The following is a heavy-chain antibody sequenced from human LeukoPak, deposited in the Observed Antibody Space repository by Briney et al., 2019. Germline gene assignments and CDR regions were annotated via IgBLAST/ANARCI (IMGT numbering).Heavy chain of an antibody. CDR3: AKVSSSSWYGSTYYYYYMDV. Sequence: GGSLRLSCAASGFTFSYNWMSWVRQAPGKGLEWVANIKRDGSQKYYMDSVRGRFTISRDNSKNTLYLQMNSLRAEDTAVYYCAKVSSSSWYGSTYYYYYMDVWGKGTTVTISS. J-gene: IGHJ6*03. D-gene: IGHD6-13*01. CDR2: IKRDGSQK. V-gene: IGHV3-7*01. CDR1: GFTFSYNW.